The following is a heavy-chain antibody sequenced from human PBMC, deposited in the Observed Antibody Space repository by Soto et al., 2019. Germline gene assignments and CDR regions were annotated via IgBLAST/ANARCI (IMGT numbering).Heavy chain of an antibody. Sequence: PSETLSLTCSVSGGSMTNYYWAWIRQTPGKGLEYIGYIYYSGTTDYNPSLKSRLTISVDTSKNQFSLNLRSVTAADSAVYYCARLVPAIMIGRNNYPPLDVWGQGTTVTVSS. V-gene: IGHV4-59*08. D-gene: IGHD3-16*01. J-gene: IGHJ6*02. CDR3: ARLVPAIMIGRNNYPPLDV. CDR1: GGSMTNYY. CDR2: IYYSGTT.